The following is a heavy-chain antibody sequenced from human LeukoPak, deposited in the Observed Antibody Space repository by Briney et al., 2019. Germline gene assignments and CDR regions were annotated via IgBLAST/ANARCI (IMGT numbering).Heavy chain of an antibody. D-gene: IGHD2-2*01. J-gene: IGHJ5*02. Sequence: ASVKVSCKASGGTFSSYAISWVRQAPGQGLEWMGGIIPIFGTANYAQKFQGRVTITADESTSTAYMELSSLRSEDTAVYYCARGGVCSSTSCPGTYNWFDPWGQGTLVTVSS. CDR1: GGTFSSYA. CDR3: ARGGVCSSTSCPGTYNWFDP. V-gene: IGHV1-69*13. CDR2: IIPIFGTA.